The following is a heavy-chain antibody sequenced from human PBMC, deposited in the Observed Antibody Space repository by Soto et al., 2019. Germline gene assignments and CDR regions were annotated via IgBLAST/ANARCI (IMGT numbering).Heavy chain of an antibody. Sequence: QVQLVQSGAEVKKPGASVKVSCKASGYTFTSYGISCVRQAPGQGHEWRGWISAYNGNTNYAQKLQARVTMTTHTSTSTAYMELMSLRCDDTAVYYCASEAAYYDILAGYYYYYYGMYVWGRGTTVTVS. CDR1: GYTFTSYG. D-gene: IGHD3-9*01. CDR2: ISAYNGNT. V-gene: IGHV1-18*04. J-gene: IGHJ6*02. CDR3: ASEAAYYDILAGYYYYYYGMYV.